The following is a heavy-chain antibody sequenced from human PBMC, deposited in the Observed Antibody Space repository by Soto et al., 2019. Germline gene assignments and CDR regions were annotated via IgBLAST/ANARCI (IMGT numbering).Heavy chain of an antibody. CDR3: TTTIVLRHFDI. CDR2: ISTSDDDT. Sequence: GGSLRLSCAASGFIFSSFAMSWVRQAPGKGLEWVSSISTSDDDTYSADSVKGRFTISRDNSKSTLYLQMNSLRAEDTGVYYCTTTIVLRHFDIWGQGTMVTVSS. V-gene: IGHV3-23*01. D-gene: IGHD1-1*01. CDR1: GFIFSSFA. J-gene: IGHJ3*02.